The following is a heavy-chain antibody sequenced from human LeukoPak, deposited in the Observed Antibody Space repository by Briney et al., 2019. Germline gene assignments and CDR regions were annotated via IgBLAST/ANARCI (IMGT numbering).Heavy chain of an antibody. CDR2: TYYRTQWYH. Sequence: SQTLSLTSLISGDSVSTNTGPWNWTRQSPSRGLEWLGRTYYRTQWYHDYAVSVKGRISINADTSKNQFSLQLKSVTREDTAVYYSAREDRGGKVHFDLWGEGSLVGVSS. D-gene: IGHD1-26*01. CDR1: GDSVSTNTGP. CDR3: AREDRGGKVHFDL. J-gene: IGHJ4*02. V-gene: IGHV6-1*01.